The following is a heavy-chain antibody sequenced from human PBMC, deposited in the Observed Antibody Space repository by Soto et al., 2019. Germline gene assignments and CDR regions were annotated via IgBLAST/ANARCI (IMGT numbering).Heavy chain of an antibody. D-gene: IGHD3-10*01. CDR2: FYSSGSI. J-gene: IGHJ5*02. CDR1: GYSITAGGYY. CDR3: ARAQRITMVRGVISWFDP. Sequence: SETLSLTCFVSGYSITAGGYYWSWIRHHPGKGLEWIGSFYSSGSIIYNPSLRSRVSISGDTSSNQFSMSLTSVTAADTARYYCARAQRITMVRGVISWFDPWGQGILVTSPQ. V-gene: IGHV4-31*03.